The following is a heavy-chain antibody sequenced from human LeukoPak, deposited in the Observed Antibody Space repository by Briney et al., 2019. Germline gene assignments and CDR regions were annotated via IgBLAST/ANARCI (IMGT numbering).Heavy chain of an antibody. CDR2: IYYSGST. D-gene: IGHD1-14*01. V-gene: IGHV4-31*03. Sequence: SETLSLTCTVSGGSISSGGYYWSWIRQHPGKGLEWIGYIYYSGSTYYNPSLKSRVTISVDTSKNQLSLKLSSVTAADTAVYYCAREGRNRIDYWGQGTLVTVSS. J-gene: IGHJ4*02. CDR1: GGSISSGGYY. CDR3: AREGRNRIDY.